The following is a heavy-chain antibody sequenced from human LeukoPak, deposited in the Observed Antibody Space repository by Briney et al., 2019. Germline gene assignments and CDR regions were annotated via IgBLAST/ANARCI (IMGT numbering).Heavy chain of an antibody. CDR3: AKEARSYYDSSGYYLAGAFDI. D-gene: IGHD3-22*01. J-gene: IGHJ3*02. Sequence: GGSLRLSCAASGLTFSSYSMNWVRQAPGKGLEWISYINSNNSTIYYADSVKGRFTISRDNSKNTLYLQMNSLRAEDTAVYYCAKEARSYYDSSGYYLAGAFDIWGQGTMVTVSS. CDR1: GLTFSSYS. CDR2: INSNNSTI. V-gene: IGHV3-48*01.